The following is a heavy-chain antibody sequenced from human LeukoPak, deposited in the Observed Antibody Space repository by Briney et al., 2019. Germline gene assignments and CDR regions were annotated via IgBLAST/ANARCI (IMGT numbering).Heavy chain of an antibody. CDR2: INHSGST. D-gene: IGHD6-13*01. CDR3: ARERQQLVLNYFDY. Sequence: SETLSLTCAVYGGSFSGYYWSWIRQPPGKGLEWIGEINHSGSTNYNPSLESRVTISVDTSKNQFSLKLSSVTAADTAVYYCARERQQLVLNYFDYWGQGTLVTVSS. CDR1: GGSFSGYY. J-gene: IGHJ4*02. V-gene: IGHV4-34*01.